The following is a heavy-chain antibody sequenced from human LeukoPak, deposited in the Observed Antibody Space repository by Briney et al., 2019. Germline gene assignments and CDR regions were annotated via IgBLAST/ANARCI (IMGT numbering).Heavy chain of an antibody. CDR2: ISSSGGNI. CDR3: ARADGYNPIYYYYGMDV. Sequence: GGSLRLSCAAAGFGFSDYYMSWIRQAPGKGLEWVSYISSSGGNIYYADSVKGRFTISRDNAKNSPYLQMNSLRAEDTAVYYCARADGYNPIYYYYGMDVWGQGTTVTVSS. J-gene: IGHJ6*02. CDR1: GFGFSDYY. V-gene: IGHV3-11*01. D-gene: IGHD5-24*01.